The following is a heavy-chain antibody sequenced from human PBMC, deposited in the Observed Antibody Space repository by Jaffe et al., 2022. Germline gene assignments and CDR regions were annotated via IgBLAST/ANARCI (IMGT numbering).Heavy chain of an antibody. V-gene: IGHV4-38-2*01. CDR1: GYSISSGYY. CDR3: ARQGGGGRWPYYFDY. J-gene: IGHJ4*02. D-gene: IGHD2-15*01. Sequence: QVQLQESGPGLVKPSETLSLTCAVSGYSISSGYYWGWIRQPPGKGLEWIGSIYHSGSTYYNPSLKSRVTISVDTSKNQFSLKLSSVTAADTAVYYCARQGGGGRWPYYFDYWGQGTLVTVSS. CDR2: IYHSGST.